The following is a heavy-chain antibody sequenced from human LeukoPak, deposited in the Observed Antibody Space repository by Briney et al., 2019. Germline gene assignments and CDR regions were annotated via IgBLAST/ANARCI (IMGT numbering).Heavy chain of an antibody. D-gene: IGHD4-17*01. V-gene: IGHV4-38-2*02. Sequence: SETLSLTCTVSGYSISSGYYWGWIRQPPGKGLEWIGSIYHSGSTYYNPSLKSRVTVSVDTSKNQFSLKLSSVTAADTAVYYCASVPRGVYGDYAFDYWGQGTLVTVSS. J-gene: IGHJ4*02. CDR3: ASVPRGVYGDYAFDY. CDR1: GYSISSGYY. CDR2: IYHSGST.